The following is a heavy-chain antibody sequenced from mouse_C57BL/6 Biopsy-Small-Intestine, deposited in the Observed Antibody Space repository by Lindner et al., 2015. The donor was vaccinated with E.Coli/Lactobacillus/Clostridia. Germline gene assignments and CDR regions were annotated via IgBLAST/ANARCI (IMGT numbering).Heavy chain of an antibody. J-gene: IGHJ2*01. V-gene: IGHV14-4*01. CDR1: GFNIKDDY. D-gene: IGHD1-1*01. CDR3: TSYGFDY. Sequence: EVQLQESGAELVRPGASVKLSCTVSGFNIKDDYMHWVKQRPERGLEWIGWIDPENGDTEYASKFQGKATITADTSSNTAYLQLSSLTSEDTAVYYCTSYGFDYWGQGTTLTVSS. CDR2: IDPENGDT.